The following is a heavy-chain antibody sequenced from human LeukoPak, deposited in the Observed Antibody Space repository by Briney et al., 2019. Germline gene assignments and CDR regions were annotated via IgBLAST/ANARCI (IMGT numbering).Heavy chain of an antibody. CDR1: AYSISSGYY. D-gene: IGHD1-26*01. V-gene: IGHV4-38-2*02. CDR3: VRGHSEWERANWYFDL. CDR2: IYYSGNT. J-gene: IGHJ2*01. Sequence: SETLFLTCTVSAYSISSGYYQAWIRQPLGKGLEWIGSIYYSGNTYYNPSLKSRVTISLDTSKNQFSLKLTSVTAADTAVYYCVRGHSEWERANWYFDLWGRGSLVTISS.